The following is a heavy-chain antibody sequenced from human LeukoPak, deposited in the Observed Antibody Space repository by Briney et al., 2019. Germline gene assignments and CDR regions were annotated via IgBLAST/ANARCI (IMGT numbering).Heavy chain of an antibody. CDR3: AKDPGGSSSCIDY. D-gene: IGHD6-13*01. CDR1: GFTFSSYG. J-gene: IGHJ4*02. V-gene: IGHV3-30*18. CDR2: ISYDGSNK. Sequence: GGSLRLSCAASGFTFSSYGMHWVRQAPGKGLEWVAVISYDGSNKYYADSVKGRFTISRDNSKNTLYLQVNSLRAEDTAVYYCAKDPGGSSSCIDYWGQGTLVTVSS.